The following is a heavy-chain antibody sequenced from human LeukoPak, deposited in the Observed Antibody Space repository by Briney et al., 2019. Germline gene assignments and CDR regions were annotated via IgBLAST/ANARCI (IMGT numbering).Heavy chain of an antibody. CDR3: AKDRFPGSDYGENSDY. CDR1: GFIFSGYG. CDR2: ISHDGANK. V-gene: IGHV3-30*18. Sequence: GGSLRLSCAASGFIFSGYGMHWVRQAPGKGLEWVALISHDGANKFYTDSMKGRFTISRDNSKNTLYLQMNSLRAEDTAVYYCAKDRFPGSDYGENSDYWGQGTLVTVSS. J-gene: IGHJ4*02. D-gene: IGHD4-17*01.